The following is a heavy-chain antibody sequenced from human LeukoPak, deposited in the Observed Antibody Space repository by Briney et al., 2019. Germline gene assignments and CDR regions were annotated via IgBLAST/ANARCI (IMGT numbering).Heavy chain of an antibody. CDR1: GYTFTSYG. D-gene: IGHD6-13*01. CDR3: ARPRYSSSWYHYYYYYMDV. Sequence: ASVKVSCKASGYTFTSYGISWVRQAPGQGLEWMGWISAYNGNTNYAQKLQGRVTMTTDTSTSTAYMELSSLRSEDTAVYYCARPRYSSSWYHYYYYYMDVWGKGATVTVSS. J-gene: IGHJ6*03. V-gene: IGHV1-18*01. CDR2: ISAYNGNT.